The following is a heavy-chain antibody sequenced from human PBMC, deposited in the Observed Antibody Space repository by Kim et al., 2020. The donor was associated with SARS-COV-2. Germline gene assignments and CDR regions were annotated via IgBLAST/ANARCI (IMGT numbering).Heavy chain of an antibody. D-gene: IGHD3-10*01. Sequence: VKGRFIISRDRSKNTLYLQMNSLTAEDTAVYYCAKRGPGTFPVYYYYGMDVWGQGTTVTVSS. J-gene: IGHJ6*02. CDR3: AKRGPGTFPVYYYYGMDV. V-gene: IGHV3-23*01.